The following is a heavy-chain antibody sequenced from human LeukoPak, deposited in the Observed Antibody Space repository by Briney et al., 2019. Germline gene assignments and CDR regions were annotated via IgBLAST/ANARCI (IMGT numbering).Heavy chain of an antibody. CDR2: INGDGSST. J-gene: IGHJ3*02. V-gene: IGHV3-74*01. CDR1: GFTFSSYW. CDR3: ARGGTYDDFDI. Sequence: GGSLRLSCAASGFTFSSYWMHWVRQAPGKGLVWVSRINGDGSSTTYADSVKGRFTISRDNAKNTLYMQMNSLRAEDTAVYYCARGGTYDDFDIWGQGTMVTVSS. D-gene: IGHD1-26*01.